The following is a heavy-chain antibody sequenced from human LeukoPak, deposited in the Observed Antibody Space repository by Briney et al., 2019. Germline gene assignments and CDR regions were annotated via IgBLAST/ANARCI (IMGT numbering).Heavy chain of an antibody. D-gene: IGHD3-16*01. Sequence: GGSLRLSCAASGFTFSSYTMNWVRQAPGKGLEWVSSITSSSSFIYYADSVKGRFTISRDNAKNSLYLQMNSLRAEDTAVYYCARDGARGAHFDYWGQGTLVTVSS. CDR1: GFTFSSYT. CDR2: ITSSSSFI. V-gene: IGHV3-21*01. J-gene: IGHJ4*02. CDR3: ARDGARGAHFDY.